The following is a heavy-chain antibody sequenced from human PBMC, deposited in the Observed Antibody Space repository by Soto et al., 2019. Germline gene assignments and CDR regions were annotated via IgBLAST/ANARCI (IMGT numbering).Heavy chain of an antibody. Sequence: PGGSLRLSCAASGFTFSRYGMLWFRLAPGKEQEWVAVISYDGSNKYYADSVKGRFTIARDNSKNTLYRQMNSLRAEDTAVYYCAKDLGNPYGDYSYYGMDVWGQGATVTVSS. CDR3: AKDLGNPYGDYSYYGMDV. V-gene: IGHV3-30*18. CDR1: GFTFSRYG. CDR2: ISYDGSNK. J-gene: IGHJ6*01. D-gene: IGHD4-17*01.